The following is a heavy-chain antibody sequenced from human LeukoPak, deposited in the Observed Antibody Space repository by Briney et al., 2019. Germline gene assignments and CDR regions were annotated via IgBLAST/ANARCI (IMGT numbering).Heavy chain of an antibody. Sequence: SETLSLTCTVSGGSISSYYWSWIRQPAGKELEWIGRIYTSGSTNYNPSLKSRVTMSVDTSKNQFSLKLSSVTAADTAVYYCAKAMVRGVMGNLDWFDPWGQGTLVTVSS. CDR3: AKAMVRGVMGNLDWFDP. CDR2: IYTSGST. CDR1: GGSISSYY. V-gene: IGHV4-4*07. D-gene: IGHD3-10*01. J-gene: IGHJ5*02.